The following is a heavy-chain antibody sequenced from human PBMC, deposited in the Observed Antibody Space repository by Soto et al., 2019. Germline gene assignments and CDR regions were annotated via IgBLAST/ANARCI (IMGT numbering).Heavy chain of an antibody. Sequence: GESLKISCKGSGYSFTSYWIGWVRQMPGKGLEWMGIIYPGDSDTRHSPSFQGQVTISADKSISTAYLQWSSLKASDTAMYYCARGASYYDSSGYYSTYYFDYWGQGTLVTVSS. D-gene: IGHD3-22*01. CDR3: ARGASYYDSSGYYSTYYFDY. CDR1: GYSFTSYW. CDR2: IYPGDSDT. V-gene: IGHV5-51*01. J-gene: IGHJ4*02.